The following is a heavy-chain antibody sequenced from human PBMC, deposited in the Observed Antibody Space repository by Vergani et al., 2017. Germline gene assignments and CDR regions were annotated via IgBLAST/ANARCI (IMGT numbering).Heavy chain of an antibody. CDR2: IDPSDSYT. CDR1: GYSFTSYW. CDR3: ARAAKTPRSPNDY. Sequence: DVQLVPSGAEVKKPGESLRISCKGSGYSFTSYWIRWVRQMPGKGLEWMGRIDPSDSYTNYSPSFQGHVTISADKSISTAYLQWSSLKASDTAMYYCARAAKTPRSPNDYWGQGTLVTVSS. J-gene: IGHJ4*02. D-gene: IGHD5-18*01. V-gene: IGHV5-10-1*01.